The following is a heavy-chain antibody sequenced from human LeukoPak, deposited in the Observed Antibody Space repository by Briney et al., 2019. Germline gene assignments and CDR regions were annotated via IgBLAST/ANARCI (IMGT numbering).Heavy chain of an antibody. CDR1: GFIFSSYW. CDR3: ATSRTFDY. V-gene: IGHV3-74*01. Sequence: GGSLRLSCAASGFIFSSYWTHWVRQAPGKGLVWVSHINNDGSSTNYADSVKGRFTISRDNAKNTLYLQMNSLRAEDTAIYYCATSRTFDYWGQGTLVTVSS. D-gene: IGHD2-2*01. CDR2: INNDGSST. J-gene: IGHJ4*02.